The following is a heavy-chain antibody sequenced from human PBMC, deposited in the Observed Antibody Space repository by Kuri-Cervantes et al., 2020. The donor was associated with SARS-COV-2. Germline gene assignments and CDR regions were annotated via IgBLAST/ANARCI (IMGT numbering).Heavy chain of an antibody. Sequence: GESLKISCAASGFTFSSYGMHWVRQAPGKGLEWVAAIWYDGSNKYYADSVKGRFTISRDNSKNTLYLQMNSLRAEDTAVYYCARDTVRGVIRYYFDYWGQGTLVTVSS. CDR3: ARDTVRGVIRYYFDY. J-gene: IGHJ4*02. D-gene: IGHD3-16*02. CDR2: IWYDGSNK. CDR1: GFTFSSYG. V-gene: IGHV3-33*08.